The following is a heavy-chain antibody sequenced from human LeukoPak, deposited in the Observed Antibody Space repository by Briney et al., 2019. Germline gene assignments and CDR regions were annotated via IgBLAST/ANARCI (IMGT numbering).Heavy chain of an antibody. V-gene: IGHV4-61*02. CDR3: ARGIHDYGDYPPWFDP. CDR1: GDSISSGSHY. Sequence: PSQTLFLTCTVSGDSISSGSHYWSWIRQPAGKGLEWIVRISISGSTNYNPSLKSRVTMSVDTSKNQFSLRLSSVTAADTAVYYCARGIHDYGDYPPWFDPWGQGTLVSVSS. CDR2: ISISGST. D-gene: IGHD4-17*01. J-gene: IGHJ5*02.